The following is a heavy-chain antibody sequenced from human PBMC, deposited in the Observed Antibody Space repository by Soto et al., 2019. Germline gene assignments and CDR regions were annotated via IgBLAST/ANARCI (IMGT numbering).Heavy chain of an antibody. CDR1: GGSFSGYY. V-gene: IGHV4-34*01. J-gene: IGHJ3*02. Sequence: QVQLQQWGAGLLKPSETLSLTCAVYGGSFSGYYWSWIRQPPGKGLEWIGEINHSGSTNYNPSLKSRVTISLDTSKNQFSLKLSSVTAADTAVYYCARDLYYDISTGYYINAFDIWGQGTMVTVSS. CDR3: ARDLYYDISTGYYINAFDI. CDR2: INHSGST. D-gene: IGHD3-9*01.